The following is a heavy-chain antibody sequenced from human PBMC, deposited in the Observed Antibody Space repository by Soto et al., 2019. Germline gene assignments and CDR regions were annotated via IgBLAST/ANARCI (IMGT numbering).Heavy chain of an antibody. D-gene: IGHD5-12*01. CDR3: ARARVATPRLEDPFDI. Sequence: GESLKISCKGSGYSFSSHWLAWVRQMPGKGLEYMGIIYPGDSDTRYSPSLQGQVTISADKSISTAYLRWTSLKASDTAIYYCARARVATPRLEDPFDIWGQGTMVTVSS. CDR1: GYSFSSHW. J-gene: IGHJ3*02. CDR2: IYPGDSDT. V-gene: IGHV5-51*01.